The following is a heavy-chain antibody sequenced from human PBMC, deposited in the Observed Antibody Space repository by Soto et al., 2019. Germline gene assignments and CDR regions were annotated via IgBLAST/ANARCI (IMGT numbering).Heavy chain of an antibody. V-gene: IGHV4-30-2*01. Sequence: QLQLQESGSGLVKPSQTLSLTCAVSGGSISSGGYSWSWIRQPPGKGLEWIGYIYHSGSTYYNPSIKSRVIISVDRSKNQFTLKLSSVTAAYTAVYYCARVSYYDSSGYVDYWGQGTLVTVSS. D-gene: IGHD3-22*01. J-gene: IGHJ4*02. CDR2: IYHSGST. CDR3: ARVSYYDSSGYVDY. CDR1: GGSISSGGYS.